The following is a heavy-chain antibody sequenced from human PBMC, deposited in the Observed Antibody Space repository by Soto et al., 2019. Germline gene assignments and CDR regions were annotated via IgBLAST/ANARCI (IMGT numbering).Heavy chain of an antibody. J-gene: IGHJ4*02. CDR3: APFLGYCTSNRCSVGGAIDSYV. CDR1: GFPFSSYD. CDR2: IGTAGDT. Sequence: SLRLSCAASGFPFSSYDMHWVRQATGKGLEWVSAIGTAGDTYYPGSVKGRFTISRENAKNSLYLQMNSLRAGDTAVYYCAPFLGYCTSNRCSVGGAIDSYVWGQGTLVTVSS. D-gene: IGHD2-2*01. V-gene: IGHV3-13*04.